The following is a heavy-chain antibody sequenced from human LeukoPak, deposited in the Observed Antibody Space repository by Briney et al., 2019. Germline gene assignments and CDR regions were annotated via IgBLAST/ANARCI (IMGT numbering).Heavy chain of an antibody. V-gene: IGHV4-61*02. J-gene: IGHJ4*02. Sequence: PSETLSLTCTVSGGSISSGSYFWSWIRQPAGKGLEWIGRIYTSGSTNYNPSLKSRVTISVDTSKNQFSLKLSSVTAADTAVYYCARNDILTGYCFDYWGQGTLVTVSS. D-gene: IGHD3-9*01. CDR1: GGSISSGSYF. CDR2: IYTSGST. CDR3: ARNDILTGYCFDY.